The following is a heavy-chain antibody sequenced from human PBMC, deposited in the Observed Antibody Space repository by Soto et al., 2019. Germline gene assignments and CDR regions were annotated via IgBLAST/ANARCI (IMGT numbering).Heavy chain of an antibody. J-gene: IGHJ4*02. D-gene: IGHD5-12*01. Sequence: QVQLVQSGAELKKPGSSVKVSCKSSGGSFSNSAVTWVRQAPGQGLEWMGGIIPIFNTPNHAQKFQGRVACTADDSTATAYMELTSLTSEDTAVYYCASRPRNGYNRWGQGTLVTVSS. CDR1: GGSFSNSA. V-gene: IGHV1-69*01. CDR3: ASRPRNGYNR. CDR2: IIPIFNTP.